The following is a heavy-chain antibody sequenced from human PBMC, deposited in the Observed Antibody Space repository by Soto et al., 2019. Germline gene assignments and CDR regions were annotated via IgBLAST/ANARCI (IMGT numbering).Heavy chain of an antibody. Sequence: EVQLAESGGGLAQPGGSLRLSCAASGFTLSSYAMDWVRQAPGKGLEYVSGISSNGVGTYYANSVQGRFTISRDNSKNTVYLQMGSLRPEDMPVYYCAGRARPDFYFMDVWGKGTTVTVSS. CDR2: ISSNGVGT. J-gene: IGHJ6*03. V-gene: IGHV3-64*01. CDR3: AGRARPDFYFMDV. CDR1: GFTLSSYA. D-gene: IGHD6-25*01.